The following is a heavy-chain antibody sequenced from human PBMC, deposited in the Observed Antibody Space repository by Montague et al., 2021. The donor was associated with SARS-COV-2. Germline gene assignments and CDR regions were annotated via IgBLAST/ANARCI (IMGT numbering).Heavy chain of an antibody. D-gene: IGHD3-16*01. Sequence: SETLSLTCSVSGGSISGYYWSWIRQPPGKGLEWIGYIYHSGNTKYNPSLKSRVSISVDTSKNQSSLRLSSVTAADTAVYYYAREYRIELWQTDWYFGLWGRGTLVTVSS. CDR3: AREYRIELWQTDWYFGL. CDR2: IYHSGNT. J-gene: IGHJ2*01. CDR1: GGSISGYY. V-gene: IGHV4-59*01.